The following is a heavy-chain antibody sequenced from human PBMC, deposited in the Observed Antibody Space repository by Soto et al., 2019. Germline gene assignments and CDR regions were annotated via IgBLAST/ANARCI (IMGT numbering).Heavy chain of an antibody. CDR3: AKDTDGATYYDFWDY. CDR2: ISGSGGNT. D-gene: IGHD3-3*01. V-gene: IGHV3-23*01. J-gene: IGHJ4*02. CDR1: GFTFSRYA. Sequence: EVQLLESGGGLVQPGGSLRLSCAASGFTFSRYAMSWVRQAPGKGLEWVSAISGSGGNTYYADSVKGRFTISRDNSKNTMYLQMNSLRAEDTAVYYCAKDTDGATYYDFWDYWGKGNLVTVSS.